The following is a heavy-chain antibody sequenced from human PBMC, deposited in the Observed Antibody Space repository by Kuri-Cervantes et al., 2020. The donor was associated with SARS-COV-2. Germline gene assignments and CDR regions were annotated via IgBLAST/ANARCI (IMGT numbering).Heavy chain of an antibody. CDR2: INPSGGST. CDR1: GYTFTSYY. V-gene: IGHV1-46*01. J-gene: IGHJ5*02. CDR3: ARQDPPIVVVGRGWFDP. Sequence: ASVKVSCKASGYTFTSYYMHWVRQAPGQGLEWMGIINPSGGSTSYAQKFQGRVTMTRDTSTSTVYMELSSLRSEDTAVYYCARQDPPIVVVGRGWFDPWGQGTLVTVSS. D-gene: IGHD2-21*01.